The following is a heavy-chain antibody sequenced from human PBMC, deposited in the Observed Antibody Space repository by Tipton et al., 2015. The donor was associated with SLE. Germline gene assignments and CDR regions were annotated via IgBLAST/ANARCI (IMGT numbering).Heavy chain of an antibody. CDR3: AREGGCIGGTCPSPGAL. CDR2: ISSSGTFI. CDR1: GFTFSTHS. Sequence: SLRLSCAASGFTFSTHSMNWVRQAPGKGLECVSAISSSGTFIYYTDSVKSRFTVSRDNAQNSLYLQMNSLRAEDTAVYYCAREGGCIGGTCPSPGALWGQGALAPLS. D-gene: IGHD2-15*01. J-gene: IGHJ4*02. V-gene: IGHV3-21*03.